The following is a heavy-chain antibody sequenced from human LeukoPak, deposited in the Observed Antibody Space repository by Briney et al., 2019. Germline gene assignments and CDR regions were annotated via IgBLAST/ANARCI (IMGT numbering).Heavy chain of an antibody. CDR2: ISNDGRSI. J-gene: IGHJ3*02. Sequence: GGSLRLSCAASGFTFSSYGMHWVRQAPAKGLKWVAVISNDGRSIYYADSVKGRFTISRDNSKNTLYLQVNSLRAEDTAVYYCATMVGPPAFDIWGQGTMVTVSS. V-gene: IGHV3-30*03. CDR1: GFTFSSYG. D-gene: IGHD4-23*01. CDR3: ATMVGPPAFDI.